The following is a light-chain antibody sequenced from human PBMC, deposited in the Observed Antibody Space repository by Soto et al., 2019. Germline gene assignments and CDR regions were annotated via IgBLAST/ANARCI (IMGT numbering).Light chain of an antibody. CDR3: QQRFNWPRT. CDR1: QVVANY. Sequence: DIQLTQKTSFLSASVGDIVTITCLGIQVVANYFAWYQQKPGKAPNLLIYAASTLQGGVPSRFSGSGSGTDFTLTISSLEPEDFAVYFCQQRFNWPRTFGQVSNVDI. V-gene: IGKV1-9*01. CDR2: AAS. J-gene: IGKJ1*01.